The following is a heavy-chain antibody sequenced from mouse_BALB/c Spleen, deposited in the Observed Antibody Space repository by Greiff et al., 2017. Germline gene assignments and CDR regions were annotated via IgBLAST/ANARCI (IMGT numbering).Heavy chain of an antibody. CDR1: GFTFTDYY. CDR3: ARAQFLYYYGSSYAFDY. CDR2: IRNKANGYTT. V-gene: IGHV7-3*02. Sequence: EVQVVESGGGLVQPGGSLRLSCATSGFTFTDYYMSWVRQPPGKALEWLGFIRNKANGYTTEYSASVKGRFTISRDNSQSILYLQMNTLRAEDSATYYCARAQFLYYYGSSYAFDYWGQGTTLTVSS. D-gene: IGHD1-1*01. J-gene: IGHJ2*01.